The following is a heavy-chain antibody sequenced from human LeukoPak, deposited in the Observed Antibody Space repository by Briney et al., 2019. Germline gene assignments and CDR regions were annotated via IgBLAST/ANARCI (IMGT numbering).Heavy chain of an antibody. Sequence: HRASVKVSCKVSGCTLTELSMHWVRQAPGKGLEWMGGFDPEDGETIYAQKFQGRVTMTEDTSTDTAYMELSSLRSEDTAVYYCATSVCSGGSCYSSGAFDIWGQGTMVTVSS. CDR2: FDPEDGET. J-gene: IGHJ3*02. CDR3: ATSVCSGGSCYSSGAFDI. CDR1: GCTLTELS. V-gene: IGHV1-24*01. D-gene: IGHD2-15*01.